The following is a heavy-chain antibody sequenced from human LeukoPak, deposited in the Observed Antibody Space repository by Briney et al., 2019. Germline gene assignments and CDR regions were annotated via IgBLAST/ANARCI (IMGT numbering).Heavy chain of an antibody. CDR3: ARESGIGGPFDY. CDR2: IYYSGST. Sequence: SETLSLTCTVSGGSISSSSYYWGWIRQPPGKGLEWIGSIYYSGSTYYNPSLKSRVTISVDTSKNQFSLKLSSVTAADTAVYYCARESGIGGPFDYWGQGTLVTVSS. V-gene: IGHV4-39*07. J-gene: IGHJ4*02. CDR1: GGSISSSSYY. D-gene: IGHD3-3*01.